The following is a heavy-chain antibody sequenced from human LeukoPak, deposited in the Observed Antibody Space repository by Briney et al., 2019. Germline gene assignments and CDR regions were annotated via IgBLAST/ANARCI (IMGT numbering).Heavy chain of an antibody. V-gene: IGHV3-23*01. CDR1: GFPFSDYA. Sequence: GGSLRLSCTASGFPFSDYAMNWVRQAPGGGLEWVAGVSDSGSTTYSAAAVKDRFTISRDDSNNTLYLHTNSLRVRETAIFYGGGGSRETTMFYYSYRDVWGKGPTVIVSS. CDR2: VSDSGSTT. D-gene: IGHD3-10*01. CDR3: GGGSRETTMFYYSYRDV. J-gene: IGHJ6*03.